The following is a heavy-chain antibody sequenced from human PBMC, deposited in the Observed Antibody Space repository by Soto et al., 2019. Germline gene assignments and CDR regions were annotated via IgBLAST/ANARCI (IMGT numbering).Heavy chain of an antibody. J-gene: IGHJ3*02. CDR2: IYYSGST. V-gene: IGHV4-31*03. CDR3: AKDGEWELRSPAFDI. CDR1: GGSISSGGYY. Sequence: SETLSLTCTVSGGSISSGGYYWSWIRQHPGKGLEWIGYIYYSGSTYYNPSLKSRVTISVDTSKNQFSLKLSSVTAADTAVYYCAKDGEWELRSPAFDIWGQGTMVTVSS. D-gene: IGHD1-26*01.